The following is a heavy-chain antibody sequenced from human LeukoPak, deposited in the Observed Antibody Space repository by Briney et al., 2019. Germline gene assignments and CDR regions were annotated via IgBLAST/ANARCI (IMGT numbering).Heavy chain of an antibody. Sequence: GGSLRLSCAASGFTFSSYSMNWVRQAPGKGLEWVSSISSSSSYIYYADSVKGRFTISRDNAKNSLYLQMNSLRAEDTAVYYCARDLSGFPYGFDIWGQGTMVTVSS. CDR2: ISSSSSYI. CDR3: ARDLSGFPYGFDI. CDR1: GFTFSSYS. J-gene: IGHJ3*02. V-gene: IGHV3-21*01. D-gene: IGHD6-25*01.